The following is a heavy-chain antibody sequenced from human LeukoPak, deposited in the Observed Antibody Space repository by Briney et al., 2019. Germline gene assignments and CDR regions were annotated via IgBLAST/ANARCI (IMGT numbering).Heavy chain of an antibody. CDR2: ISNSDNTI. V-gene: IGHV3-11*01. Sequence: GGSLRLSCAASGFTFSDYYMIWIRQAPGKGLEWVSYISNSDNTIYYADSVKGRFIISRDNTKNSLFLRMNSLRAEDTAVYYCARVWGEYGYSPGYWGQGTLVTVSS. D-gene: IGHD5-18*01. CDR1: GFTFSDYY. CDR3: ARVWGEYGYSPGY. J-gene: IGHJ4*02.